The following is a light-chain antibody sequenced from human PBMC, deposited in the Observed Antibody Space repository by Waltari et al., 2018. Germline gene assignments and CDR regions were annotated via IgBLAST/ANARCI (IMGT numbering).Light chain of an antibody. CDR3: MQTRHLPLT. CDR1: QSLLHSDGKTY. CDR2: EVS. V-gene: IGKV2D-29*01. Sequence: VMTQTPVSLSVTPGQPAAISCKSSQSLLHSDGKTYLSWYLQKSGQPPRLLLYEVSNRFSGVPDRFSGRGSRTYVTLSISRLEPEDVGVYYCMQTRHLPLTFGGGTRVEIK. J-gene: IGKJ4*01.